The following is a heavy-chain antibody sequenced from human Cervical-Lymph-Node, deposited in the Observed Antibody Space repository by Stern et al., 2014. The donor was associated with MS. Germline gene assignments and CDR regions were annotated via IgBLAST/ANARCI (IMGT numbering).Heavy chain of an antibody. D-gene: IGHD6-6*01. CDR3: ARQEGSRHYGLDV. V-gene: IGHV5-51*01. CDR2: IYPGDSDT. J-gene: IGHJ6*02. CDR1: GYSFPAYW. Sequence: QLVLSGAAVKKSGESLKISCKGSGYSFPAYWIAWVRQMPGKGLEWMGIIYPGDSDTRYSPSFQGQVTISADKSIRTAYLQWSSLKASDTAMYYCARQEGSRHYGLDVWGQGTTVTVSS.